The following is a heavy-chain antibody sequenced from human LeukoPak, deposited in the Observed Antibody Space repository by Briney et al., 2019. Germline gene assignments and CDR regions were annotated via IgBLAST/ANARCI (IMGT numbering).Heavy chain of an antibody. CDR1: GGAFSSYA. V-gene: IGHV1-69*05. D-gene: IGHD2-2*01. J-gene: IGHJ5*02. CDR2: IIPIFGTA. Sequence: SVKVSCKASGGAFSSYAISWVRQAPGQGLEWMGRIIPIFGTANYAQKFQGRVTITTDGSTSTAYMELSSLRSEDTAVYYCATSGGHCSSTSCSTFDPWGQGTLVTVSS. CDR3: ATSGGHCSSTSCSTFDP.